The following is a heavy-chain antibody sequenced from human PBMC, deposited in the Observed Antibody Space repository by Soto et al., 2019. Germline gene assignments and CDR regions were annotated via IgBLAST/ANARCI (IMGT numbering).Heavy chain of an antibody. CDR2: INAGNGNT. D-gene: IGHD3-10*01. CDR3: ARGRLWFGELLYAFDI. V-gene: IGHV1-3*01. Sequence: QVQLVQSGAEVKKPGASVKVSCKASGYTFTSYAMHWVRQAPGQRLEWMGWINAGNGNTKYSQKLQGRVTITRDTSASTAYMELSSLRSEDTAVYYCARGRLWFGELLYAFDIWGQGTMVTVSS. J-gene: IGHJ3*02. CDR1: GYTFTSYA.